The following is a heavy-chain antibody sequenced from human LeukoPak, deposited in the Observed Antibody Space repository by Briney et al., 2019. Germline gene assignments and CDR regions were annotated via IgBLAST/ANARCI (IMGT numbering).Heavy chain of an antibody. D-gene: IGHD1-26*01. Sequence: SVKVSCKASGGIFSSYAISWVRQAPGQGLEWMGGIIPIFGTANYAQKFQGRVTITADESTSTAYIELSSLRSEDTAVYYCARDARLYSGSSDAFDIWGQGTMVTVSS. J-gene: IGHJ3*02. CDR1: GGIFSSYA. CDR2: IIPIFGTA. CDR3: ARDARLYSGSSDAFDI. V-gene: IGHV1-69*01.